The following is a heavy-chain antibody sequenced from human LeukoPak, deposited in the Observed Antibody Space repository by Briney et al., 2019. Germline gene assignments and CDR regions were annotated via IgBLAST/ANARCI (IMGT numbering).Heavy chain of an antibody. V-gene: IGHV3-23*01. D-gene: IGHD3-10*01. J-gene: IGHJ5*02. Sequence: GGSLRLSCEASGFTFSAYAMSWVRQAPGRGLEWVSAISAGGDRTYYADSVKGRFTISRDNSKNTLYLQMNSLRAEDTAVYSCAKNGEVLSWFDPWGQGTLVTVSS. CDR1: GFTFSAYA. CDR3: AKNGEVLSWFDP. CDR2: ISAGGDRT.